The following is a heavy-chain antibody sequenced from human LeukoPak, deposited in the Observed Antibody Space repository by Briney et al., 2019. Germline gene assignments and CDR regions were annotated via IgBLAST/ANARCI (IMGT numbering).Heavy chain of an antibody. D-gene: IGHD3-22*01. CDR1: GYTFTSYA. CDR3: ARDLPVLYDSSGYYLNNWFDP. V-gene: IGHV7-4-1*02. CDR2: INTNTGNP. Sequence: GASVKVSCKASGYTFTSYAMNWVRQAPGQGLEWMGWINTNTGNPTYAQGFTGRFVFSLDTSVSTAYLQISSLKAEDTAVYYCARDLPVLYDSSGYYLNNWFDPWGQGTLVTVSS. J-gene: IGHJ5*02.